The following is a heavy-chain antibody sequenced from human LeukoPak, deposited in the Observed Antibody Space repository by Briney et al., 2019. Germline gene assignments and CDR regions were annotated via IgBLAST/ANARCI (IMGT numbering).Heavy chain of an antibody. CDR3: ARDLSGVTGYTYGRGIDY. V-gene: IGHV3-11*04. D-gene: IGHD5-18*01. CDR1: EFIFKDYH. CDR2: ISQESNAI. Sequence: GGSLRLSCVASEFIFKDYHMSWIRQAPGKGLEWVSYISQESNAIYYADSVKGRLTISRDDAKNSMYLQMNSLRVEDTAVYYCARDLSGVTGYTYGRGIDYWGQGTLVSVSS. J-gene: IGHJ4*02.